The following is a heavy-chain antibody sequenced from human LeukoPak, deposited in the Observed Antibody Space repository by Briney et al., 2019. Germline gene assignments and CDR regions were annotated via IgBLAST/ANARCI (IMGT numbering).Heavy chain of an antibody. J-gene: IGHJ5*02. D-gene: IGHD3-16*01. Sequence: SETLSLTRTVSGGSISSSSYYWGWIRQPPGKGLEWIGSIYYSGSTYYNPSLKSRVTISVDTSKNQFSLKLSSVTAADTAVYYCARITYALKWFDPWGQGTLVTVSS. CDR3: ARITYALKWFDP. V-gene: IGHV4-39*07. CDR1: GGSISSSSYY. CDR2: IYYSGST.